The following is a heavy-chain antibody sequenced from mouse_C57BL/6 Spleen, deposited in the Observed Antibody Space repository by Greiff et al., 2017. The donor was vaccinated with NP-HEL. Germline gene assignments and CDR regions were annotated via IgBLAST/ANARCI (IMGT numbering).Heavy chain of an antibody. CDR1: GFTFSDYG. V-gene: IGHV5-17*01. CDR3: ARRYYGSSVYAMDY. Sequence: EVQLVESGGGLVKHGGSLKLSCAASGFTFSDYGMHWVRQAPEKGLEWVAYISSGSSTIYYADTVKGRLTISRDNAKNTLFLQMTSLRSEDTAMYYWARRYYGSSVYAMDYWSQGASVTVSS. J-gene: IGHJ4*01. CDR2: ISSGSSTI. D-gene: IGHD1-1*01.